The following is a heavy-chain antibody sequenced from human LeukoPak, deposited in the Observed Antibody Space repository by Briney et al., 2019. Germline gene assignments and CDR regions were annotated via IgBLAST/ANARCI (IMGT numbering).Heavy chain of an antibody. V-gene: IGHV3-30*04. Sequence: GGSLRLSCAASGFTFSSYAMHWVRQAPGKGLEWVALISYDGSDKYYADSVKGRFTISRDNSKNTLYLQMNSLKVDDSGVYYCARAGISGYFYPNEYFNHWGPGTHVAVSS. J-gene: IGHJ1*01. CDR2: ISYDGSDK. CDR1: GFTFSSYA. D-gene: IGHD3-22*01. CDR3: ARAGISGYFYPNEYFNH.